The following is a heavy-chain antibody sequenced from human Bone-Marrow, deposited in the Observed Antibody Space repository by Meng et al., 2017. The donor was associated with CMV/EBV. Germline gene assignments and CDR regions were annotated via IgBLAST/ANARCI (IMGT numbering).Heavy chain of an antibody. CDR2: IYHSGST. Sequence: SETLSLTCTVSGGSISSGYYWGWIRQPPGKGLEWIGSIYHSGSTYYNPSLKSRVTISVDTSKNQFSLKLSSVTAADTAVYYCARDWGGYCSSTSCYEVDPWGQGTLVTVSS. V-gene: IGHV4-38-2*02. CDR3: ARDWGGYCSSTSCYEVDP. D-gene: IGHD2-2*01. J-gene: IGHJ5*02. CDR1: GGSISSGYY.